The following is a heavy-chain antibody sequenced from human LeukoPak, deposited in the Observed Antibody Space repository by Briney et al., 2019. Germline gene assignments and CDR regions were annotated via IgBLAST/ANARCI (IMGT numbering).Heavy chain of an antibody. CDR3: AKVPSGGYSYYYFDY. V-gene: IGHV3-7*03. Sequence: GGSLRLSCAASGFTFSRYWMTWVRQAPGKGLEWVANVKLDGSETSNVDSVRGRFTISRDNSKNTLYLQMNSLRAEDTAVYYCAKVPSGGYSYYYFDYWGQGTLVTVSS. D-gene: IGHD3-16*01. CDR1: GFTFSRYW. CDR2: VKLDGSET. J-gene: IGHJ4*02.